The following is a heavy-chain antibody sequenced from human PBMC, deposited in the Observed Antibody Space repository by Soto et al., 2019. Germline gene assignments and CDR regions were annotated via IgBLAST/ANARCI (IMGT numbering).Heavy chain of an antibody. D-gene: IGHD3-22*01. CDR3: AGVSRSGYYGEY. J-gene: IGHJ4*02. V-gene: IGHV3-7*04. CDR2: VKDDGSEN. CDR1: GFPFSNYW. Sequence: EVQLVESGGGLVQPGGSLRLSCAASGFPFSNYWMTWVRQAPGRGLEWLANVKDDGSENYSVDSVKGRFTVSRDNAKNSLSLQMNSLRAEDTAVYYCAGVSRSGYYGEYWGQGTLVTVSS.